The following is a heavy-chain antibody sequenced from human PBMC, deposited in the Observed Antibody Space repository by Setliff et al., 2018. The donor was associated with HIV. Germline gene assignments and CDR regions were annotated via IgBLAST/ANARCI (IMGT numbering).Heavy chain of an antibody. CDR1: GASISSGGYY. CDR3: ARLGTRTVAADADFDS. D-gene: IGHD2-15*01. V-gene: IGHV4-31*02. CDR2: IYYTGTT. Sequence: SETLSLTCTVSGASISSGGYYWSWIRQHPVKGLEWIGYIYYTGTTFYNPSLESRLIISLDTPKNQFSLRLTSATAADTAVYYCARLGTRTVAADADFDSWGQGALVTVSS. J-gene: IGHJ4*02.